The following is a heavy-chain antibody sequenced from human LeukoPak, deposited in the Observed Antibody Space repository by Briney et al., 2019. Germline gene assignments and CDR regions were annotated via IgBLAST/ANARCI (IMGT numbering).Heavy chain of an antibody. D-gene: IGHD4-17*01. Sequence: PGGSLRLSCAASGFTFSSYGMHWVRQAPGKGLEWVAFIRYDGSNKYYADSVKGRFTISRDNSKNTLYLQMNSLRAEDTAVYYCASYDYGEYETKFDYWGQGTLVTVSS. J-gene: IGHJ4*02. CDR1: GFTFSSYG. V-gene: IGHV3-30*02. CDR3: ASYDYGEYETKFDY. CDR2: IRYDGSNK.